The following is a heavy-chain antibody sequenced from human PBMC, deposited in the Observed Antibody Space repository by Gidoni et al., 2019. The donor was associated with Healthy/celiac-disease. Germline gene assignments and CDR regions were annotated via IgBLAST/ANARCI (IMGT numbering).Heavy chain of an antibody. J-gene: IGHJ4*02. CDR1: GGSFSGYY. CDR3: ARVPLIAARGGFDY. Sequence: QVQLQQWGAGLLKPSETLSLTCAVYGGSFSGYYWSWIRQPPGKGLEWIGEINHSGSTNYNPSLKSRVTISVDTSKNQFSLKLSSVTAADTAVYYCARVPLIAARGGFDYWGQGTLVTVSS. D-gene: IGHD6-6*01. CDR2: INHSGST. V-gene: IGHV4-34*01.